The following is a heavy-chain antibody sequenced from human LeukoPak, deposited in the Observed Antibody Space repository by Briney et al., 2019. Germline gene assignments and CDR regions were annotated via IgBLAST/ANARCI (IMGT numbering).Heavy chain of an antibody. Sequence: GRSLRLSCAASGFTFSSYAMHWVRQAPGKGLEWVAVISYDGSNKYYADSVKGRFTISRDNSKNTLYLQMNSLRAEDTAVYYCARDTYDSSGYYWALTLDYWGQGTLVTASS. D-gene: IGHD3-22*01. CDR2: ISYDGSNK. CDR1: GFTFSSYA. V-gene: IGHV3-30-3*01. CDR3: ARDTYDSSGYYWALTLDY. J-gene: IGHJ4*02.